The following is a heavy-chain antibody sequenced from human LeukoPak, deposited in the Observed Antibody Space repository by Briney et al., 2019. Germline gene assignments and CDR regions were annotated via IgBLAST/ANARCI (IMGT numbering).Heavy chain of an antibody. V-gene: IGHV4-38-2*01. CDR1: GYSISSGFY. CDR2: IYHSGST. Sequence: SETLSLTCAVSGYSISSGFYWGWIRQAPGKGLEWIGSIYHSGSTYYNPSLKSRVTISPDTSKNQFSLKLSSVTAADTAVYYCARSTYYDFWSGLVYYMDVWGKGTTVTVSS. CDR3: ARSTYYDFWSGLVYYMDV. J-gene: IGHJ6*03. D-gene: IGHD3-3*01.